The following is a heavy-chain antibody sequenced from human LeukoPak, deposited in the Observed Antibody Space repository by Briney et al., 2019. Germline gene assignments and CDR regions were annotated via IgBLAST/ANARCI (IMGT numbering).Heavy chain of an antibody. CDR1: GGSIRRYY. V-gene: IGHV4-59*01. D-gene: IGHD3-22*01. CDR2: IYYSGST. Sequence: SETLSLTCTVSGGSIRRYYWSWIRQPPGKGLEWIGYIYYSGSTNYNPSLKSRVTISVDTSKNQFSLKLSSVTAADTAVYYCARGGGSTDYYDSSGYFWGQGTLVTVSS. J-gene: IGHJ4*02. CDR3: ARGGGSTDYYDSSGYF.